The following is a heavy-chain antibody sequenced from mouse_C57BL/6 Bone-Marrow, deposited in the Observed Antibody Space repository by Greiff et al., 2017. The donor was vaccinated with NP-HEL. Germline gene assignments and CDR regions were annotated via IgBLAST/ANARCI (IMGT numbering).Heavy chain of an antibody. D-gene: IGHD3-2*02. CDR1: EFTFGAYY. CDR3: ARELDSSGLYFDY. CDR2: INYDGGST. V-gene: IGHV5-16*01. Sequence: EVKLVESEGGLVQPGSSMKLSCTASEFTFGAYYMAWVARVPEKGLEWVANINYDGGSTYYLDSLKSRFIISRDNAKNILYLQMSSLKSEDTATYYCARELDSSGLYFDYWGQGTTLTVSS. J-gene: IGHJ2*01.